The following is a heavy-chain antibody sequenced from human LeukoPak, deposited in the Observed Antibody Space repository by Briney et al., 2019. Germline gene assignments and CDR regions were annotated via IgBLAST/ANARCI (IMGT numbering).Heavy chain of an antibody. CDR3: AREAGHGMDV. V-gene: IGHV3-7*01. D-gene: IGHD6-19*01. CDR2: IKYDGSDI. Sequence: GGSLRLSCAASGFVFSTYWMSWVRQAPGKGLGWVANIKYDGSDIFYADSVKGRFTISRDNTRESLFLQINSLRAGDTAVYYCAREAGHGMDVWGQGTTVTVSS. J-gene: IGHJ6*02. CDR1: GFVFSTYW.